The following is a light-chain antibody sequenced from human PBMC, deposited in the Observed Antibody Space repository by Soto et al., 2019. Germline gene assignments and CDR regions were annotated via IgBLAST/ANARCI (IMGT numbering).Light chain of an antibody. Sequence: SYELTQPPSVSVAPGKTARITCGGNKIGSKSVHWYQQKPGQAPVLVIYYDSDRPSGIPERFSGSNSGNTATLTISRVEAVDEADYYCQVWDSSSDHYVFGTGTKVTVL. V-gene: IGLV3-21*04. CDR1: KIGSKS. CDR3: QVWDSSSDHYV. J-gene: IGLJ1*01. CDR2: YDS.